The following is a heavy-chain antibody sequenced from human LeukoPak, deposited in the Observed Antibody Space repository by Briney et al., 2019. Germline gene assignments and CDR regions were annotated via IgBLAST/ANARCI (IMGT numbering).Heavy chain of an antibody. V-gene: IGHV3-23*01. CDR3: TRRVGGTPDH. J-gene: IGHJ5*02. Sequence: PGGSLRLSCAASGFTFSTYVMTWVRQASGKGLEWVSAIGADGRSTDYADSVKGRFTISRDISKNTLYLQMNSLRAEDTALYYCTRRVGGTPDHWGLGTLVTVSS. D-gene: IGHD1-26*01. CDR2: IGADGRST. CDR1: GFTFSTYV.